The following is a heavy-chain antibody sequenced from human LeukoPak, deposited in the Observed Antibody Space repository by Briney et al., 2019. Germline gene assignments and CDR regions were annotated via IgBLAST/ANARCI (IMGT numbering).Heavy chain of an antibody. CDR3: AREPGIAVPYFDS. J-gene: IGHJ4*02. V-gene: IGHV4-59*01. Sequence: SETLSLTCTVSGGSISSYYWSWIRQPPGKGLECIGYNYYTGSTNYNPSLKSRVTISVDASKKQSSLKLRSVTAADTAVYYCAREPGIAVPYFDSWGQGTLVTVSS. CDR2: NYYTGST. D-gene: IGHD6-19*01. CDR1: GGSISSYY.